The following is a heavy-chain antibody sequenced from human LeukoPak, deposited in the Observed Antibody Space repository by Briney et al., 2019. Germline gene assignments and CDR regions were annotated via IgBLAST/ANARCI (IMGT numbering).Heavy chain of an antibody. CDR1: GFTFSTYW. V-gene: IGHV3-74*01. CDR3: AKESGYDVDLEY. J-gene: IGHJ4*02. CDR2: INTDGSTT. D-gene: IGHD5-12*01. Sequence: GGSLRLSSAGSGFTFSTYWMHWVRQAPGGGLVWVSGINTDGSTTSYADSVKGRFTISRDNAKNTVYLQMSSLRAEDTAVYYCAKESGYDVDLEYWGQGALVTVSS.